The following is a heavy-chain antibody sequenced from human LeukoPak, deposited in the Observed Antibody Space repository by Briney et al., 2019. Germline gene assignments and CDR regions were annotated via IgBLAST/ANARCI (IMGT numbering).Heavy chain of an antibody. J-gene: IGHJ4*02. Sequence: SETLSLTCTVSGGSISSHYWSWIRQPPGKGLERIGYIYYSGSTNYNPSLKSRVTISVDTSKNQFSLKLSSVTAADTAVYYCARITRYRNFDYWGQGTLVTVSS. D-gene: IGHD1-1*01. CDR2: IYYSGST. CDR3: ARITRYRNFDY. V-gene: IGHV4-59*11. CDR1: GGSISSHY.